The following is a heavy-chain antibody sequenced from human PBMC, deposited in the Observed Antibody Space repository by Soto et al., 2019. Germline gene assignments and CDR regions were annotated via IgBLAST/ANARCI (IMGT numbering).Heavy chain of an antibody. CDR3: ARDRWDCSGGSCYSWFDP. V-gene: IGHV4-31*03. J-gene: IGHJ5*02. D-gene: IGHD2-15*01. CDR1: GGSISSGGYY. CDR2: IYYSGST. Sequence: SETLSLTCTVSGGSISSGGYYWSWIRKHPGKGLEWIGYIYYSGSTYYNPSLKSRVTISVDTSKNQFSLKLSSVTAADTAVYYCARDRWDCSGGSCYSWFDPWGQGTLVTVSS.